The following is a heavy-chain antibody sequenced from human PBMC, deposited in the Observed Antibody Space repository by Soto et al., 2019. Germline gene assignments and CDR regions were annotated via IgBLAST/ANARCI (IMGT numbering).Heavy chain of an antibody. CDR2: IDPSDSYT. J-gene: IGHJ4*02. CDR3: ARHPNYDYVWGSYSVIDY. D-gene: IGHD3-16*01. V-gene: IGHV5-10-1*01. CDR1: GYSFTSYW. Sequence: PGESLKISCKGSGYSFTSYWISWVRQMPGKGLEWMGRIDPSDSYTNYSPSFQGHVTIAADKSISTAYLQWSSLKASDTAMYYCARHPNYDYVWGSYSVIDYWGQGTLVTVSS.